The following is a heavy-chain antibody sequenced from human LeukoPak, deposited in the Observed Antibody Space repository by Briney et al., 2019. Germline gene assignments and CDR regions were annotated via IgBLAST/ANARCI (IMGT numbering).Heavy chain of an antibody. J-gene: IGHJ6*02. CDR1: GFTFSSYG. CDR3: ARDLLQRYYYGMDV. Sequence: GGSLRLSCAASGFTFSSYGMHWVRQAPGKGLEWVAVIWYDGSNKYYADSVKGRFTISRDNSKNTLYLQMNSLRAEDTAVYYCARDLLQRYYYGMDVWSQGTTVTVSS. V-gene: IGHV3-33*01. D-gene: IGHD1-26*01. CDR2: IWYDGSNK.